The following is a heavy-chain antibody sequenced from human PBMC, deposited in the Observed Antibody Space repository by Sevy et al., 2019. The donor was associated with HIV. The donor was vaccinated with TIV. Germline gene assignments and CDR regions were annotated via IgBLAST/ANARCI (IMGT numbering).Heavy chain of an antibody. CDR2: ISGSGGST. CDR3: AKGRRCSSTSCSRKANNWFEP. V-gene: IGHV3-23*01. D-gene: IGHD2-2*01. Sequence: GGSLRLSCAASGFTFSSYAMSWVRQAPGKGLEWVSAISGSGGSTYYADSVKGRFTISRDNSKNTLYLQMNSLRAEDTAVYYCAKGRRCSSTSCSRKANNWFEPWGQGTLVTVSS. CDR1: GFTFSSYA. J-gene: IGHJ5*02.